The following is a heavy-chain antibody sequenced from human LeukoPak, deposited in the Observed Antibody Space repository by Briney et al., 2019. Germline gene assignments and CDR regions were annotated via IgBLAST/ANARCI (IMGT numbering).Heavy chain of an antibody. CDR3: ARDPDFWSGYYNFDP. Sequence: PSETLSLTCTVSGGSISSSSYYWGWIRQPPGKGLEWIGSIYYSGSTYYNPSLKSRVTISVDTSKNQFSLKLSSVTAADTAVYYCARDPDFWSGYYNFDPWGQGTLVTVSS. CDR1: GGSISSSSYY. D-gene: IGHD3-3*01. CDR2: IYYSGST. J-gene: IGHJ5*02. V-gene: IGHV4-39*07.